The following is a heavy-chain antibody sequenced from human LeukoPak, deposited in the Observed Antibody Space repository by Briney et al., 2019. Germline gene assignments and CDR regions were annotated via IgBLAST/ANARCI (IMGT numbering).Heavy chain of an antibody. CDR2: VYHDGGT. J-gene: IGHJ4*02. CDR3: ARARGYDKGPFDY. CDR1: GGSVSSSKW. Sequence: PSETLSLTCVVSGGSVSSSKWWSWVRQPPGKGLEWIGQVYHDGGTKYNPSLKSRVTILVDKSKNQFSLKLSSVTAADTAVYYCARARGYDKGPFDYWGQGTLVTVSS. D-gene: IGHD5-12*01. V-gene: IGHV4-4*02.